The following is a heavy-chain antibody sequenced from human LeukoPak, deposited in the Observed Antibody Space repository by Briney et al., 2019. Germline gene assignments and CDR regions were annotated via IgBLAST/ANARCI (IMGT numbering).Heavy chain of an antibody. CDR2: INPNSGGT. V-gene: IGHV1-2*02. Sequence: ASVKVSCKASGYTFTSYGISWVRQAPGQGLEWMGWINPNSGGTNYAQKFQGRVTMTRDTSISTAYMELSRLRSDDTAVYYCARVLKKAVAGSDYWGQGTLVTVSS. J-gene: IGHJ4*02. D-gene: IGHD6-19*01. CDR3: ARVLKKAVAGSDY. CDR1: GYTFTSYG.